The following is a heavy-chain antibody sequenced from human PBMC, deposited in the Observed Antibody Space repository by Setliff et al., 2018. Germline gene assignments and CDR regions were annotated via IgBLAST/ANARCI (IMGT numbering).Heavy chain of an antibody. Sequence: SETLSLTCTVSGGSISSYYWSWIRQPAGKGLEWIGHIYIGGSANYNPSLKSRVTMSIDTSKNQFSLRLSSVTAADTAVYCCARSFSRREKFLLDYWGQGALVTVSS. CDR3: ARSFSRREKFLLDY. J-gene: IGHJ4*02. V-gene: IGHV4-4*07. CDR1: GGSISSYY. CDR2: IYIGGSA.